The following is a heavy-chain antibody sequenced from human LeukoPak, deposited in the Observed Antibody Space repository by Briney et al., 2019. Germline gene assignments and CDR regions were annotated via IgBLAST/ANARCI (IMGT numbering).Heavy chain of an antibody. CDR1: GGSFSGYY. D-gene: IGHD3-9*01. CDR3: ARAGGDYDILTGYSWWFDP. Sequence: SETLSLTCAVYGGSFSGYYWSWIRQPPGKGLEWIGYIYYSGSTNYNPSLKSRATISVDTSKNQFSLKLSSVTAADTAVYYCARAGGDYDILTGYSWWFDPWGQGTLVTVSS. V-gene: IGHV4-59*01. CDR2: IYYSGST. J-gene: IGHJ5*02.